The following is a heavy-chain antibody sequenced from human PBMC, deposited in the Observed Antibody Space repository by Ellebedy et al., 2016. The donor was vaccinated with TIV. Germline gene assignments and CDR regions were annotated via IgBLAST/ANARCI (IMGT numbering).Heavy chain of an antibody. CDR2: IWYDGSNK. CDR3: VFRVGDCNGGNCYP. D-gene: IGHD2-15*01. J-gene: IGHJ5*02. CDR1: GFTFSSYG. V-gene: IGHV3-33*08. Sequence: PGGSLRLSCAASGFTFSSYGMHWVRQAPGKGLEWVAVIWYDGSNKYYADSVKGRFTISRDNSKNTLYLQMNSLRAEDTAVYYCVFRVGDCNGGNCYPWGQGTLVTVSS.